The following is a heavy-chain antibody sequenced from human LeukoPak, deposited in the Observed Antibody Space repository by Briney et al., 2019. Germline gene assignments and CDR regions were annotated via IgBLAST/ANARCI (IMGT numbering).Heavy chain of an antibody. J-gene: IGHJ5*02. Sequence: GESLKISCKGSGYSFTNYWIGWVRQMPGKGLEWMGIIYPGDSDTRYSPSFQGQVTISADTSISTAYLQWSSLEASDTAVYYCARRGNYWFDPWGQGTLVTVSS. D-gene: IGHD1-7*01. CDR2: IYPGDSDT. CDR1: GYSFTNYW. V-gene: IGHV5-51*01. CDR3: ARRGNYWFDP.